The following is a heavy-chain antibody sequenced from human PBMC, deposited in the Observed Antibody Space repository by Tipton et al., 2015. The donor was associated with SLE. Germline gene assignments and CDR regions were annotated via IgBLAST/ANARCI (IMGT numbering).Heavy chain of an antibody. CDR2: IIPSLGIA. CDR1: GDTFNNFT. CDR3: ARSRYYGMDV. V-gene: IGHV1-69*09. J-gene: IGHJ6*02. Sequence: QLVQSGPEVKKPGASVTVSCKASGDTFNNFTISWVRQAPGQGLEWMGRIIPSLGIANYAQKLQGRVTITADKSTSTAYMELSSLRSEDTAVYYCARSRYYGMDVWGQGTTVTVSS.